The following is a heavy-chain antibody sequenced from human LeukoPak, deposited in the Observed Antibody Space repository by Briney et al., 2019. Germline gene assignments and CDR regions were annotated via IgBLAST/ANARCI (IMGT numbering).Heavy chain of an antibody. V-gene: IGHV3-30*19. CDR1: GFTFSSYG. CDR2: IWYDGSNK. D-gene: IGHD3-16*01. CDR3: ARDSSLGDYFDY. J-gene: IGHJ4*02. Sequence: GGSLRLSCAASGFTFSSYGMHWVRQAPGKGLEWVAVIWYDGSNKYYADSVKGRFTISRDNSRNTLYLQMNSLRAEDTAVYYCARDSSLGDYFDYWGQGTLVTVSS.